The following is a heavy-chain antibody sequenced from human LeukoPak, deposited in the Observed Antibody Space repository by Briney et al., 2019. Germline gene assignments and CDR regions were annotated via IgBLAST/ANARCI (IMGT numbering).Heavy chain of an antibody. CDR3: ARAGPSDSSGYYFGDTYDY. CDR1: GFTFSSYT. D-gene: IGHD3-22*01. Sequence: GGSLRLSCAASGFTFSSYTMNWVRQAPGKGLEWVSSISSGSSFIFYADSLKGRFTTSRDNAKNSLYLQMNSLRAEDTAVYYCARAGPSDSSGYYFGDTYDYWGQGTLVTVSS. CDR2: ISSGSSFI. J-gene: IGHJ4*02. V-gene: IGHV3-21*01.